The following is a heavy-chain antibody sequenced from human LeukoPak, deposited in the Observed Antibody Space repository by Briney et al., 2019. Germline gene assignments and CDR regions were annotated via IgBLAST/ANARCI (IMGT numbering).Heavy chain of an antibody. J-gene: IGHJ2*01. CDR2: IIPIFGTA. CDR3: AKVGDTALVTGYFDL. D-gene: IGHD5-18*01. V-gene: IGHV1-69*13. Sequence: GASVKVSCKASGGTFGSYVISWVRQAPGQGLEWMGGIIPIFGTAHYAQKFQGRLTITADESTSTVYMEMSSLRSEDTAMYYCAKVGDTALVTGYFDLWGRGTLVTVSS. CDR1: GGTFGSYV.